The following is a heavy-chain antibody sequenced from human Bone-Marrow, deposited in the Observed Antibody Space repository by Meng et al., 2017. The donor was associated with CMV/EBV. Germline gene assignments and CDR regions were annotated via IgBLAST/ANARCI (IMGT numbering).Heavy chain of an antibody. J-gene: IGHJ6*02. CDR3: TRDNRGDYYAMDV. Sequence: SCAIFGDSASSNSVTWNWIRQSPSRGLEWLGRTYYRSKWYNDYAVSVKSRITINSDTSKSQFSLQLNSVTPEDTAMYYCTRDNRGDYYAMDVWGQGTTVTVSS. CDR2: TYYRSKWYN. D-gene: IGHD3-10*01. V-gene: IGHV6-1*01. CDR1: GDSASSNSVT.